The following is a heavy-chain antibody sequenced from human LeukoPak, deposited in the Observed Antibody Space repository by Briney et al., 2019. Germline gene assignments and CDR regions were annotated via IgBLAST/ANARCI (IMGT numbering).Heavy chain of an antibody. J-gene: IGHJ3*02. V-gene: IGHV4-34*01. D-gene: IGHD5-18*01. CDR3: ARGRRIQLWLSVFPDAFDI. CDR2: INHSGST. Sequence: SETLSLTCAVYGGSFSGYYWSWIRQPPGKGLEWIGEINHSGSTNCNPSLKSRVTISVDTSKNQFSLKLSSVTAADTAVYYCARGRRIQLWLSVFPDAFDIWGQGTMVTVSS. CDR1: GGSFSGYY.